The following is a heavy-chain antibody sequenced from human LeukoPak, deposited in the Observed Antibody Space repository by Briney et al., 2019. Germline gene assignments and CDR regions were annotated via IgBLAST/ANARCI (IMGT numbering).Heavy chain of an antibody. Sequence: GGSLRLSCAASGFTFSSYGMHWVRQAPGKGLEWVAVISSDGTNKYYADSVKGRFTISRDNSKNTLSLQMNGLIPEDTAVYYCAKSVASDAYWGQGTLVTVSS. V-gene: IGHV3-30*18. J-gene: IGHJ4*02. CDR3: AKSVASDAY. CDR1: GFTFSSYG. D-gene: IGHD5-12*01. CDR2: ISSDGTNK.